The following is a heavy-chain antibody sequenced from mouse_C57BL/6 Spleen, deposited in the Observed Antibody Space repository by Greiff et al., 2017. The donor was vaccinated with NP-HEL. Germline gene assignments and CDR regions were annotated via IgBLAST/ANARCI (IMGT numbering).Heavy chain of an antibody. CDR2: IYPGDGDT. CDR1: GYAFSSYW. J-gene: IGHJ2*01. Sequence: VQLQQSGAELVKPGASVKISCKASGYAFSSYWMNWVKQRPGKGLEWIGQIYPGDGDTNYNGKFKGKATLTADKSSSTAYMQLSSLTSEDSAVYFCARSGYYGSREYYFDYWGQGTTLTVSS. CDR3: ARSGYYGSREYYFDY. V-gene: IGHV1-80*01. D-gene: IGHD1-1*01.